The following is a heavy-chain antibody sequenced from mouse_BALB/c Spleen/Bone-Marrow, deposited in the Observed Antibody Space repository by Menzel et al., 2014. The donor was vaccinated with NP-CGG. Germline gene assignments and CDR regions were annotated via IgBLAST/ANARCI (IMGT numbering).Heavy chain of an antibody. J-gene: IGHJ4*01. CDR1: GYSFTGYS. V-gene: IGHV1-18*01. D-gene: IGHD2-12*01. Sequence: EVMLVESGPELVKPGASMKISCKASGYSFTGYSMNWVKQSHGKNLEWIGLINPYNGGTSYNQKFKGKATLTVDKSSSTAYMELLSLTSEDSAVYYCARDSYDLYALDYWGQGTSVTVSS. CDR3: ARDSYDLYALDY. CDR2: INPYNGGT.